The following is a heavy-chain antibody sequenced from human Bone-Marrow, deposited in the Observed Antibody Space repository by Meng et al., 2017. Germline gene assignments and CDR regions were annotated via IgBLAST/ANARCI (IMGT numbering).Heavy chain of an antibody. CDR3: AKDPHYYGSGSYPIAFAI. D-gene: IGHD3-10*01. V-gene: IGHV3-23*01. J-gene: IGHJ3*02. Sequence: GESLKISCAASGFTFSSHAMNWVRQAPGKGLEWVAGISDTGDNTYYLDSVRGRFTISRDNSKNMLYLQMNSLRAEDTAVYYCAKDPHYYGSGSYPIAFAIWGQGTMVTVSS. CDR2: ISDTGDNT. CDR1: GFTFSSHA.